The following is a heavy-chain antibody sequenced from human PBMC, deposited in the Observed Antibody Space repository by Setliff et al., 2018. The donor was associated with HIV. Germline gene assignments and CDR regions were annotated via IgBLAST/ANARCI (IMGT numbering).Heavy chain of an antibody. CDR1: RGTFSSYG. CDR3: ARADQPLRIAGVDY. V-gene: IGHV1-69*10. CDR2: IIPILGIA. Sequence: ASVKVSCKASRGTFSSYGFNWVRQAPGQGLEWMGGIIPILGIANYAQKFKGRVTITADKSTSTVYMELGSLRSEDTAVYYCARADQPLRIAGVDYWGQGTLVTVSS. D-gene: IGHD2-2*01. J-gene: IGHJ4*02.